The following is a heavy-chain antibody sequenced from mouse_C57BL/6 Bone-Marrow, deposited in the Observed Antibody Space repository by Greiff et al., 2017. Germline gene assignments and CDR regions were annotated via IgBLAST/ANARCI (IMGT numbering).Heavy chain of an antibody. J-gene: IGHJ1*03. CDR2: ISYDGSN. CDR1: GYSITSCYY. CDR3: ARVGDGYHFDV. D-gene: IGHD2-3*01. Sequence: DVQLQESGPGLVKPSQSLSLTCSVTGYSITSCYYWNWIRQFPGNKLEWMGYISYDGSNNYNPSLKNRISITRDTSKNQFFLKLNSVTTEDTATYYCARVGDGYHFDVWGTGTTVTVSS. V-gene: IGHV3-6*01.